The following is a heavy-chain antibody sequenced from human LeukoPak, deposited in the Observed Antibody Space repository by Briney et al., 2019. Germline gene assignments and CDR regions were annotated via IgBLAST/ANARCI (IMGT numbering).Heavy chain of an antibody. J-gene: IGHJ4*02. CDR2: ISGSGGST. V-gene: IGHV3-23*01. CDR1: GFTFSSYA. CDR3: ATSRGFLEWSFDY. D-gene: IGHD3-3*01. Sequence: GGSLRLSCAASGFTFSSYAMSWVRQAPGKGLEWVSAISGSGGSTYYADSVKGRFTISRDNSKNTLYLQMNSLRAEDTAVYYCATSRGFLEWSFDYWGQGTLVTVSS.